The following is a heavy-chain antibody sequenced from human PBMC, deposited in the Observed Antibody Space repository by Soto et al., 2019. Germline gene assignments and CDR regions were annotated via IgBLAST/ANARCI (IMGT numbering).Heavy chain of an antibody. CDR2: ISYDGSNK. Sequence: ESGGGVVQPGRSLRLSCAASGFTFSSYAMHWVRQAPGKGLEWVAVISYDGSNKYYADSVKGRFTISRDNSKNTLYLQMNSLRAEDTAVYYCARGAGYYDSSGYYEGYYFDYWGQGTLVTVSS. J-gene: IGHJ4*02. CDR3: ARGAGYYDSSGYYEGYYFDY. CDR1: GFTFSSYA. V-gene: IGHV3-30-3*01. D-gene: IGHD3-22*01.